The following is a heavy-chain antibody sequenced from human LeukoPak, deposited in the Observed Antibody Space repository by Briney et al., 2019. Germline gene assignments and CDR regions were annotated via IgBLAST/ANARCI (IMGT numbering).Heavy chain of an antibody. Sequence: KPSETLSLTCTVSGGSISSYYWSWVRQPPGKGLEWIGFVYYTGSTNYSPSLKSRVTISVDTSKNQFSLKLRSVTAADTAVYYCARISSSNWYNERGAFDVWGRGTMVTVSS. CDR1: GGSISSYY. V-gene: IGHV4-59*01. CDR3: ARISSSNWYNERGAFDV. D-gene: IGHD6-13*01. J-gene: IGHJ3*01. CDR2: VYYTGST.